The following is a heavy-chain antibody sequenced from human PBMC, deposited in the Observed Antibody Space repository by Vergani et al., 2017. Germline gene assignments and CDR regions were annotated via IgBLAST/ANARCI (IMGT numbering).Heavy chain of an antibody. D-gene: IGHD2-15*01. J-gene: IGHJ6*03. V-gene: IGHV4-31*03. CDR2: IYYSGST. CDR1: GGSISSGGYY. CDR3: ARERSEDIVVVVAATHPYYYYMDV. Sequence: QVQLQESGPGLVKPSQTLSLTCTVSGGSISSGGYYWSWIRQHPGKGLEWIGYIYYSGSTYYNPSLKSRVTISVDTSKNQFSLKLSSVTAADTAVYYCARERSEDIVVVVAATHPYYYYMDVWGKGTRVTVSS.